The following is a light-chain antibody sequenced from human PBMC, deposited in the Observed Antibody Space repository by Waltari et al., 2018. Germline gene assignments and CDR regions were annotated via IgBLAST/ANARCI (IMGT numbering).Light chain of an antibody. CDR3: QQANTFPLT. V-gene: IGKV1-12*01. J-gene: IGKJ4*01. Sequence: DLQMTQSPTSVSASVGDRVPITCRASQDISIWVAWYQQQPGKAPKFLIYDASTLQSGIPSRFSGRGSGTDFTLTISSLQPEDFATYYCQQANTFPLTFGGGTKVEMK. CDR1: QDISIW. CDR2: DAS.